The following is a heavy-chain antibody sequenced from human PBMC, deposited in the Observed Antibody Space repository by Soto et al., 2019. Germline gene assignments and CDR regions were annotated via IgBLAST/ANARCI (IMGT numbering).Heavy chain of an antibody. D-gene: IGHD3-9*01. Sequence: GGSLRLSCAASGFTFSSYGMHWVRQAPGKGLEWVAVISYDGSNKYYADSVKGRFTISRDNSKNTLYLQMNSLRAEDTAVYYCAKDPLVTGYYYYYYGMDVWGQGTTVTVS. CDR2: ISYDGSNK. J-gene: IGHJ6*02. V-gene: IGHV3-30*18. CDR1: GFTFSSYG. CDR3: AKDPLVTGYYYYYYGMDV.